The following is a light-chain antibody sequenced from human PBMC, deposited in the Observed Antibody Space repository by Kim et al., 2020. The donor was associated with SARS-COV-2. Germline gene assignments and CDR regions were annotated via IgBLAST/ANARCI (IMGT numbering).Light chain of an antibody. Sequence: GTVCVSPGDTSTPSRSVSQGVSKYLAGYQQTPGQVLWLLSCEASRGAAGIPARFSGSGSGTAFTLPISRLEPGDSAVYYCKQRGSFGQGTRLEIK. CDR1: QGVSKY. V-gene: IGKV3-11*01. CDR3: KQRGS. CDR2: EAS. J-gene: IGKJ5*01.